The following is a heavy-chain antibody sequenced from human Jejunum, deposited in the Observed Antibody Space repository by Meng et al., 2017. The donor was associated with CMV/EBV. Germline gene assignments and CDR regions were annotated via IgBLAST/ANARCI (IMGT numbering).Heavy chain of an antibody. J-gene: IGHJ5*02. CDR2: IYHRGRP. CDR1: SISSTNYY. V-gene: IGHV4-39*07. D-gene: IGHD1-26*01. Sequence: SISSTNYYWGWIRHPPGRGLEWIGSIYHRGRPYYNPSLQSRVTMSVDTSKNQFSLNLTSVTAADTAIYYCATEQDVRSNIYPDWFDPWGQGILVTVSS. CDR3: ATEQDVRSNIYPDWFDP.